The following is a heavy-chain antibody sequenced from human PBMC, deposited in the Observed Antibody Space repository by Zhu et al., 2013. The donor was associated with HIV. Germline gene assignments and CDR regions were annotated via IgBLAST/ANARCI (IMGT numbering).Heavy chain of an antibody. CDR3: AKSRAIMVQGVTTVRDSPS. CDR2: ISGSGGST. V-gene: IGHV3-23*01. Sequence: EVQLLESGGGLVQPGGSLRLSCAASGFTFSSYAMSWVRQAPGKGLEWVSAISGSGGSTYYADSVKGRFTISRDNSKNTLYLQMNSLRAEDTAVYYCAKSRAIMVQGVTTVRDSPSWGQGTLVTVSS. J-gene: IGHJ5*02. CDR1: GFTFSSYA. D-gene: IGHD3-10*01.